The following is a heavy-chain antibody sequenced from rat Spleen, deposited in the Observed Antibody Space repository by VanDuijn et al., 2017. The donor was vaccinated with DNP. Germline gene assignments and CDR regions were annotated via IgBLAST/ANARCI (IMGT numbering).Heavy chain of an antibody. CDR2: ISYNGGSP. CDR1: GITFSDHN. D-gene: IGHD3-7*01. CDR3: ATSESAGFVY. J-gene: IGHJ3*01. V-gene: IGHV5-7*01. Sequence: EVQLVESGGGLVQPGRSLKLSCAVSGITFSDHNMAWVRQAPKKSLEWVATISYNGGSPYYRDSVKGRFTISRDNAQSTLYLQMDSLRSEDTATYYCATSESAGFVYWGQGTLVTVSS.